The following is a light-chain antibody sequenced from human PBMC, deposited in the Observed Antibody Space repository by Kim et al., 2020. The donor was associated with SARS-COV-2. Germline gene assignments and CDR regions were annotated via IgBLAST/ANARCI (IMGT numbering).Light chain of an antibody. Sequence: APGQSARINCAGNGMGSKNVYWYQQKPGQALVLVIYYDNDRPSGSPDRLSGSNSRNTSTLTISGVKAGDEADYYCQVGGSSSDHDVFGTGTQVTVL. CDR3: QVGGSSSDHDV. J-gene: IGLJ1*01. V-gene: IGLV3-21*04. CDR1: GMGSKN. CDR2: YDN.